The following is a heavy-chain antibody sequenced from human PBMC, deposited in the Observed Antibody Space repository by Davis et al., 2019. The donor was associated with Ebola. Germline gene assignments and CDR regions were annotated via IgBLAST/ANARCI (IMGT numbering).Heavy chain of an antibody. CDR3: ARDVVGYCSGGSC. Sequence: SETLSLTCAVYGGSFSGYYWSWIRQPPGKGLEWIGEINHSGSTNYNPSLKSRVTISVDTSKNQFSLKLSSVTAADTAVYYCARDVVGYCSGGSCWGQGTLVTVSS. CDR1: GGSFSGYY. CDR2: INHSGST. V-gene: IGHV4-34*01. D-gene: IGHD2-15*01. J-gene: IGHJ4*02.